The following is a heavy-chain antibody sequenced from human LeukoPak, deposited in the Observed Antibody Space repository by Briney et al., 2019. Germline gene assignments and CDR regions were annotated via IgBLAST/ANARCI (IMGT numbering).Heavy chain of an antibody. CDR2: INPNSGGT. CDR1: GYTFTGYY. V-gene: IGHV1-2*02. J-gene: IGHJ5*02. CDR3: ARGRVITRYSYDPGWFDP. Sequence: VASVKVSCKASGYTFTGYYMHWVRQAPGQGLEWMGWINPNSGGTNYAQKFQGRVTMTRDTSISTAYMELSRLRSDDTAVYYCARGRVITRYSYDPGWFDPWGQGTLVTVSS. D-gene: IGHD5-18*01.